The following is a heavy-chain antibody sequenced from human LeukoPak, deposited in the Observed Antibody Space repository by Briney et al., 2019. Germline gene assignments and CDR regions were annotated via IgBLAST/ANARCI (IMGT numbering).Heavy chain of an antibody. CDR2: IRQDGSEG. D-gene: IGHD5-12*01. J-gene: IGHJ4*02. CDR1: GFIFSNYW. CDR3: ARDWGSTGYDLYDS. Sequence: HPGGSLRLSCAASGFIFSNYWMTWVRQAPGKGLEWVAHIRQDGSEGHYVDSVKDRFTISRDNAKNSLDLQMDSLRAEDTAVYYCARDWGSTGYDLYDSWGQGTLVTVSS. V-gene: IGHV3-7*01.